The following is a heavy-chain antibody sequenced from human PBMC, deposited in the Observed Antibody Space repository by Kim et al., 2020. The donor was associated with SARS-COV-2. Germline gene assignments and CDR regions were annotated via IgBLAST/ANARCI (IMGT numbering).Heavy chain of an antibody. CDR2: ITGGRDI. CDR3: ARGEKDKSDFSGRF. V-gene: IGHV3-21*06. Sequence: GGSLRLSCAASGFRFSDYSMNWVRQAPGKGLEWVSAITGGRDIYYADSVMGRVTISRDNARNTVELQLNYLRADDTAAYYCARGEKDKSDFSGRFWGQG. J-gene: IGHJ4*02. D-gene: IGHD5-12*01. CDR1: GFRFSDYS.